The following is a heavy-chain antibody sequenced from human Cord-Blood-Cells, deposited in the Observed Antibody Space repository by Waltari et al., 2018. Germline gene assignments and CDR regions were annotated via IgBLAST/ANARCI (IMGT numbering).Heavy chain of an antibody. CDR1: GGSFSGYY. Sequence: QVQLQQWGAGLLKPSETLSLTCAVYGGSFSGYYWSWIRQPPGKGLEWIGEINHSGSTNYNPSLKSRVTISVDTSTHQFSLKLSSVTAADTAVYYCARKRYYDSSGYYYFKKNDAFDIWVQGTMVTVSS. D-gene: IGHD3-22*01. V-gene: IGHV4-34*01. CDR2: INHSGST. CDR3: ARKRYYDSSGYYYFKKNDAFDI. J-gene: IGHJ3*02.